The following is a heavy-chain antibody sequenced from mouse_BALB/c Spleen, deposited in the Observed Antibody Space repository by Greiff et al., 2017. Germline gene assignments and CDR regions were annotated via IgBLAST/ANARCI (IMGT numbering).Heavy chain of an antibody. Sequence: EVQLVESGGGLVKPGGSLKLSCAASGFTFSSYAMSWVRQSPEKRLEWVAEISSGGSYTYYPDTVTGRFTISRDNAKNTLYLEMSSLRSEDTAMYYCARDRRGFAYWGQGTLVTVSA. J-gene: IGHJ3*01. CDR1: GFTFSSYA. CDR3: ARDRRGFAY. V-gene: IGHV5-9-4*01. CDR2: ISSGGSYT.